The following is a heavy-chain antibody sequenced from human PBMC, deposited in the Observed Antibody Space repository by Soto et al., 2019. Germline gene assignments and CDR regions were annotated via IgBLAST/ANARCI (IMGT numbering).Heavy chain of an antibody. V-gene: IGHV1-2*02. J-gene: IGHJ6*02. CDR2: INPNDGGR. CDR3: ARAYSRGGYYYYYGMDV. Sequence: GASVKVSCKASGYTFTGFHIHWVRQAPGQGLEWMGWINPNDGGRNYSQKFQGRVTITRDTSASTAYMELSRLRSEDTAVYYCARAYSRGGYYYYYGMDVWGQGTTVTVSS. CDR1: GYTFTGFH. D-gene: IGHD2-21*01.